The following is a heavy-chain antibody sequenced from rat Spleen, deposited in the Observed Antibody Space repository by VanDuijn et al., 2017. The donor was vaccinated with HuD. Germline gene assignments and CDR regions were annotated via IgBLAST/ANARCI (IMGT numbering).Heavy chain of an antibody. J-gene: IGHJ4*01. CDR1: GFTYSNYV. V-gene: IGHV5-25*01. CDR2: ISTGGGKT. CDR3: TRGYVMDA. Sequence: EVQLVESGGGLVQPGRSLKLSCAASGFTYSNYVMAWFRQAPTKGLEWVASISTGGGKTYYADSVEGRFTISRDNAKSTLYLQMDSLRSEDTATYYCTRGYVMDAWGQGASVTVSS.